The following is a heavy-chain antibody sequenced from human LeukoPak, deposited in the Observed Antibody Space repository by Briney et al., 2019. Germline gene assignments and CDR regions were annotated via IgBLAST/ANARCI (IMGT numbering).Heavy chain of an antibody. CDR3: ARDVNYYDSSGYYLDAFDI. CDR2: ISGSSTTI. J-gene: IGHJ3*02. D-gene: IGHD3-22*01. V-gene: IGHV3-48*01. CDR1: GFTLSNYS. Sequence: GGSLRLSCAASGFTLSNYSMNWVRQAPGKGLEWIPYISGSSTTIYYADSVKGRFTISRDNAKNSLYLQMNSLRAEDTAVYYCARDVNYYDSSGYYLDAFDIWGQGTMVTVSS.